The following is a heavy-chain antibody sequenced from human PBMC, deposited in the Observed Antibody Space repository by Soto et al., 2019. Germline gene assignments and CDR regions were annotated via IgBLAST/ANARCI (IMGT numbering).Heavy chain of an antibody. D-gene: IGHD6-13*01. Sequence: PSETLSLTCAVYGGSFSGYYWSWIRQPPGKGLEWIGEINHSGSTNYNPSLKSRVTISVDTSKNQFSLKLSSVTAADTAVYYCARAPTRIAAAGEYYFDYWGQGTLVTVSS. V-gene: IGHV4-34*01. CDR3: ARAPTRIAAAGEYYFDY. CDR1: GGSFSGYY. J-gene: IGHJ4*02. CDR2: INHSGST.